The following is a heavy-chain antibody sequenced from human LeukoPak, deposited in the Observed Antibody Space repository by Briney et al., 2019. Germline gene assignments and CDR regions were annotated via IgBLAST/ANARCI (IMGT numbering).Heavy chain of an antibody. D-gene: IGHD1-26*01. Sequence: GGSLRLSCAASGLTVTSNHMAWVRQAPGKGLEWVALILYDGSLENTADSVRGRFIISRDNSKNTLFLQMNSLRIEDTAVYYCARGAILGGYNLIDDWGQGTLVTVSS. CDR1: GLTVTSNH. J-gene: IGHJ4*02. CDR3: ARGAILGGYNLIDD. V-gene: IGHV3-30*03. CDR2: ILYDGSLE.